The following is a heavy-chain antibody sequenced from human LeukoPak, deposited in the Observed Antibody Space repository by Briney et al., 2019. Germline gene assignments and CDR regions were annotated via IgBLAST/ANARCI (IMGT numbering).Heavy chain of an antibody. CDR2: IYHSGST. CDR1: GYSISSGYY. D-gene: IGHD5-24*01. J-gene: IGHJ5*02. CDR3: ARDTGEMESWFDP. V-gene: IGHV4-38-2*02. Sequence: PSETLSLTCTVSGYSISSGYYWGWIRQPPGKGLEWIGSIYHSGSTYYNPSLKSRVTISVDTSKNQFSLKLSSVTAADTAVYYCARDTGEMESWFDPWGQGTLVTVSS.